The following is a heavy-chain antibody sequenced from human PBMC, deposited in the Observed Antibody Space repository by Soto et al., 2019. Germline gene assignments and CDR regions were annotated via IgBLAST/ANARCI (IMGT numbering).Heavy chain of an antibody. V-gene: IGHV4-61*01. D-gene: IGHD1-26*01. CDR1: GGSVNNGNYY. CDR3: ARDPRMGLSVRWFDP. Sequence: QVQLQESGPGLVKPSETLTLTCTVSGGSVNNGNYYWSWIRQPPGKGLEWIGHIYYSGSTNYNPSLKCRVIISIGTSNKRFSLKLSSVTAADTAVYFCARDPRMGLSVRWFDPGGQGALVPVSS. J-gene: IGHJ5*02. CDR2: IYYSGST.